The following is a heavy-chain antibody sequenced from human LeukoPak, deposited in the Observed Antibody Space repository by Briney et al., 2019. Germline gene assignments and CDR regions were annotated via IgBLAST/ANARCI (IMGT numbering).Heavy chain of an antibody. J-gene: IGHJ4*02. CDR2: IWYGGSNK. CDR1: GFTFSGYG. CDR3: AREVIAVAGFDY. V-gene: IGHV3-33*01. Sequence: GGSLRLSCAASGFTFSGYGMHWVRQAPGKGLEWVADIWYGGSNKYYADSLKGPFTICRDNSKNTLYLQMNSQRAEDTAVYYCAREVIAVAGFDYWGQGTLVTVSS. D-gene: IGHD6-19*01.